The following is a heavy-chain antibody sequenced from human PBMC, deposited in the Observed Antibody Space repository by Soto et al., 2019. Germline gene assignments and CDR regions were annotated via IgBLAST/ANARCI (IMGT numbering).Heavy chain of an antibody. CDR2: IDPYDTGI. J-gene: IGHJ4*02. D-gene: IGHD2-15*01. CDR1: GFAFSSEW. V-gene: IGHV3-74*01. CDR3: TSDTFGARDS. Sequence: EVQLVESGGGLVQPGGSLRLSCGASGFAFSSEWMHWVRQAPGKGLVWVSRIDPYDTGITYADSVKGRFTISRDNAKNTIDLPKNSLRADDTAVYYCTSDTFGARDSWGQGTLVTVSS.